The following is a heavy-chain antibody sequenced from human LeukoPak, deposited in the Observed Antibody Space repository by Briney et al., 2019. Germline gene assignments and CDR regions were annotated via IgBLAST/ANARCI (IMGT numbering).Heavy chain of an antibody. J-gene: IGHJ6*02. D-gene: IGHD4-17*01. CDR2: IYYTGTT. V-gene: IGHV4-59*01. CDR1: GGSISTYY. CDR3: AREDPQTTVPEGMDV. Sequence: SETLSLTCSVSGGSISTYYWSWIRQLPGKGLEWSGYIYYTGTTSYNPSLRSRVTISVDTSRNQFSLRLSSVTAADTAVYYCAREDPQTTVPEGMDVWGHGTTVIVSS.